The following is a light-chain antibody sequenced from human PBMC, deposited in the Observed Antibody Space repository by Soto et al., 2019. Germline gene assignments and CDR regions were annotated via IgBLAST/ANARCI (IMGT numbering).Light chain of an antibody. CDR1: QSISSW. J-gene: IGKJ1*01. CDR3: EQYNSFPWT. Sequence: DIQMTQSPSTLSASVGDRVTITCRASQSISSWLAWYQQKPGKAPKLLIYKASSLESGVPSRFSGSGSGTEFTLTMSSLQPDDFATYYCEQYNSFPWTFGQGTKVEIK. V-gene: IGKV1-5*03. CDR2: KAS.